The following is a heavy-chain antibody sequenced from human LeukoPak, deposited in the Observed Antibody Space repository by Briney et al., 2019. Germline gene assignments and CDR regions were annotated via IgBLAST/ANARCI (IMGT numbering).Heavy chain of an antibody. CDR1: GFTFSSYS. CDR2: ISSSSSTI. J-gene: IGHJ4*02. Sequence: GGSLRLSCAASGFTFSSYSMNWVRQAPGKGLEWVSYISSSSSTIYYADSVKGRFTISRDNAKNSLYLQMNSLRAEDTAVYYCARDLSFLDWLPHPDHFDYWGQGTLVTVSS. D-gene: IGHD3-3*02. CDR3: ARDLSFLDWLPHPDHFDY. V-gene: IGHV3-48*01.